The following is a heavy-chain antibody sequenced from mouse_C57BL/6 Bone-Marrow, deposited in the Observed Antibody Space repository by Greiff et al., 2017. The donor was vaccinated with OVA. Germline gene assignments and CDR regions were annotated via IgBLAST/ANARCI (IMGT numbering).Heavy chain of an antibody. CDR1: GFTFSDFY. V-gene: IGHV7-1*01. CDR3: ARDAWDGYYPFAY. J-gene: IGHJ3*01. CDR2: SRNKANDYTT. D-gene: IGHD2-3*01. Sequence: EVNVVESGGGLVQSGRSLRLSCATSGFTFSDFYMEWVRQAPGKGLEWIAASRNKANDYTTEYSASVKGRFIVSRDTSQSILYLQMNALRAEDTAIYYCARDAWDGYYPFAYWGQGTLVTVSA.